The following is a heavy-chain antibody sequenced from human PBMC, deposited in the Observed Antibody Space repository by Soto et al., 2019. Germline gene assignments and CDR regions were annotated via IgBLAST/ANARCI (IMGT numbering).Heavy chain of an antibody. V-gene: IGHV4-61*01. D-gene: IGHD2-15*01. J-gene: IGHJ4*02. CDR2: IYNNETF. CDR3: AREVVVATRSFDY. CDR1: GASVSSGSFY. Sequence: SETLSLTCSVSGASVSSGSFYWSWIRQPPGKGLEWIGFIYNNETFNYNPSLKSRVTISVDTSKNQFSLKLSSVTAADTAVYYCAREVVVATRSFDYWGQGTLVTVSS.